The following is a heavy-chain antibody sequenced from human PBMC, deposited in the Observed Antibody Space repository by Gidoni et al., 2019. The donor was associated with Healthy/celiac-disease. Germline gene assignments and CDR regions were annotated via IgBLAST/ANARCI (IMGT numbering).Heavy chain of an antibody. Sequence: QVQLVEYGGGVVQPGRSLRLSCAASGFTFSSYGMHWVRQAPGKGLEWVAVIWYDGSNKYYADSVKGRFTISRDNSKNTLYLQMNSLRAEDTAVYYCAREMTTVTTRGNWFDPWGQGTLVTVSS. CDR2: IWYDGSNK. J-gene: IGHJ5*02. CDR3: AREMTTVTTRGNWFDP. V-gene: IGHV3-33*01. D-gene: IGHD4-17*01. CDR1: GFTFSSYG.